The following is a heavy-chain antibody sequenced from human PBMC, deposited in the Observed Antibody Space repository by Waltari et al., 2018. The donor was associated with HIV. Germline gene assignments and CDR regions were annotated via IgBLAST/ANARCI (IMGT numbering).Heavy chain of an antibody. CDR3: ARMYSGSYYVGGLDY. Sequence: EVQLVESGGGLVQPGGSLRLSCAASGFTFSSYWMHWVRQAPGKGLVWVSRINSDGSSTSYADSVKGRFTISRANAKNTLYLQMNSLRAEDTAVYYCARMYSGSYYVGGLDYWGQGTLVTVSS. CDR1: GFTFSSYW. D-gene: IGHD1-26*01. CDR2: INSDGSST. V-gene: IGHV3-74*01. J-gene: IGHJ4*02.